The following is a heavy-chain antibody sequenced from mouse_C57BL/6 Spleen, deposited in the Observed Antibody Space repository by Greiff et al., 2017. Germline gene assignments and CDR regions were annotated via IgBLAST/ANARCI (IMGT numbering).Heavy chain of an antibody. CDR1: GYTFTSYW. V-gene: IGHV1-59*01. Sequence: QVQLQQPGAELVRPGTSVKLSCKASGYTFTSYWMHWVKQRPGQGLEWIGVIDPSDSYTNYNQKFKGKATLTVDTSSSTAYMQLSSLTSEDSAVYYCARCFYGSSYFDYWGQGTTLTVSS. CDR3: ARCFYGSSYFDY. D-gene: IGHD1-1*01. CDR2: IDPSDSYT. J-gene: IGHJ2*01.